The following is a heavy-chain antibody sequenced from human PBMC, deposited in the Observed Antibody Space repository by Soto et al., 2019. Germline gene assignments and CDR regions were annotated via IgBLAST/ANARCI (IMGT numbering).Heavy chain of an antibody. Sequence: EVQLVESGGGLVQPGGSLRLSCEASGFTFRNYEMHWVRQGTGNGLEWVSGISAAGDPDYADSVEGRFTISRENAQNSFFLQMNSLRVGDTAVYYCARTDRDFYGLDVWGQGTTVIVSS. CDR2: ISAAGDP. V-gene: IGHV3-13*05. CDR1: GFTFRNYE. CDR3: ARTDRDFYGLDV. J-gene: IGHJ6*02.